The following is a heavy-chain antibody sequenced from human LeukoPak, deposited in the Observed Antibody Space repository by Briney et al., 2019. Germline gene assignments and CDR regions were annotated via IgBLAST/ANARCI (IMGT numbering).Heavy chain of an antibody. Sequence: VASVKVSCKASGYTFTGYYMHWVRQAPGQGLEWMGRINPNSGGTNYAQKFQGRVTMTRDTSIGTAYMELSRLRSDDTAVYYCARVGDSSGCLSYWGQGTLVTVSS. CDR2: INPNSGGT. CDR3: ARVGDSSGCLSY. D-gene: IGHD6-19*01. V-gene: IGHV1-2*06. J-gene: IGHJ4*02. CDR1: GYTFTGYY.